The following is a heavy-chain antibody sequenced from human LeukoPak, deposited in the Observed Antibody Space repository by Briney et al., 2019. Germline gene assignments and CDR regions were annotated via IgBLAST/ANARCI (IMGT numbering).Heavy chain of an antibody. CDR2: IYYSGST. CDR3: ARGRQEWYYGSGSPQNY. Sequence: PSETLSLTCTVSGGSISSYYWSWIQQPPGKGLEWIGYIYYSGSTNYNPSLKSRVTISVDTSKNQFSLKLSSVTAADTAVYYCARGRQEWYYGSGSPQNYWGQGTLVTVSS. V-gene: IGHV4-59*13. J-gene: IGHJ4*02. CDR1: GGSISSYY. D-gene: IGHD3-10*01.